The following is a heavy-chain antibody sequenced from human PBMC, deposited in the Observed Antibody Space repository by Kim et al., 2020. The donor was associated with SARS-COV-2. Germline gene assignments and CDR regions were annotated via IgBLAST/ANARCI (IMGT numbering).Heavy chain of an antibody. J-gene: IGHJ6*02. CDR1: GYTFTSYG. D-gene: IGHD2-2*02. Sequence: ASVKVSCKASGYTFTSYGISWVRQAPGQGLEWMGWISAYNGNTNYAQKLQGRVTMTTDTSTSTAYMELRSLRSDDTAVYYCARADTAYCSSTSCYMPYYYYYGMDVWGQGTTVTVSS. CDR2: ISAYNGNT. CDR3: ARADTAYCSSTSCYMPYYYYYGMDV. V-gene: IGHV1-18*01.